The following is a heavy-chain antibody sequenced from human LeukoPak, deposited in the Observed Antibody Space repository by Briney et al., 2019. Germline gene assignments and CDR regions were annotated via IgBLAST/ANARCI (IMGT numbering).Heavy chain of an antibody. CDR3: ARHQDDELFDY. J-gene: IGHJ4*02. CDR2: IYYSGST. V-gene: IGHV4-59*08. D-gene: IGHD1-7*01. CDR1: GGAISSYY. Sequence: SETLSLTCTVSGGAISSYYWSWIRQPPGKGLEWSGYIYYSGSTNYHPSLKSRVTISVDTSKTQFSLKLSSVTAADTAVYYCARHQDDELFDYWGQGTLVTVSS.